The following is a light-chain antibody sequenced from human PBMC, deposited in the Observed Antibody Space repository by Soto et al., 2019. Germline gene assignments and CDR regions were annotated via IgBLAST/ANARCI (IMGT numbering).Light chain of an antibody. CDR3: MSYAGGNRFV. J-gene: IGLJ1*01. Sequence: QSVLTQPPSASGCPGQSVTSSCAGTINDVGGYNYVSWYQQHPGKVPQLMIYQVTKRPSGVPDRFSASKSDTTASLTISGLQAEDEGDYYCMSYAGGNRFVFGTG. V-gene: IGLV2-8*01. CDR1: INDVGGYNY. CDR2: QVT.